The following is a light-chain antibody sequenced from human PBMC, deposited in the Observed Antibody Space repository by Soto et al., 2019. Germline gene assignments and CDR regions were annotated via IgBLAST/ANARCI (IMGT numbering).Light chain of an antibody. J-gene: IGLJ2*01. CDR1: SSDVGGHDY. CDR3: SSNAESNNFVV. Sequence: QSVLTQPPSASGSPGQSVAISCTGTSSDVGGHDYVSWYQHHPGKAPKLMIYEVSKWPSGVPDRFSGSKSGNTASLTVSGLQPEDEAHYYCSSNAESNNFVVFGGGTKLTVL. V-gene: IGLV2-8*01. CDR2: EVS.